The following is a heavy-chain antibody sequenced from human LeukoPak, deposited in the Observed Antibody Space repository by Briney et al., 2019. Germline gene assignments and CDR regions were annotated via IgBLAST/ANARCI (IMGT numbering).Heavy chain of an antibody. D-gene: IGHD3/OR15-3a*01. CDR3: AKGGGFLDPIDY. CDR1: GFTFSSYG. CDR2: IRYDGSNK. Sequence: GGSLRLSCAASGFTFSSYGMHWVRQAPGKGLEWVAFIRYDGSNKYYADSVKGRFTISRDNSKNTLYLQMNSLRAEDTAVYYCAKGGGFLDPIDYWGQGTLVTVSS. V-gene: IGHV3-30*02. J-gene: IGHJ4*02.